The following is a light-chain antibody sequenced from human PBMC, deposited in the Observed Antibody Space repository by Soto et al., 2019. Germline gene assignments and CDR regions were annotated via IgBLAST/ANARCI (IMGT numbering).Light chain of an antibody. CDR2: DNN. J-gene: IGLJ1*01. CDR3: GTWDSSLSAYV. V-gene: IGLV1-51*01. Sequence: QSVLTQPPSVSAAPGQKVTISCSGSSSNIGNNYVSWYQQLPRAAPKPLIYDNNQRPSGIPDRFSGSKSGTSATLGITGLQTGDEADYYCGTWDSSLSAYVFGTATKV. CDR1: SSNIGNNY.